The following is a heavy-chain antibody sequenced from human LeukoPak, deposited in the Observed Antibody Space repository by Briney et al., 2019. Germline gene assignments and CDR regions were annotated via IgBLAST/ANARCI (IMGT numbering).Heavy chain of an antibody. Sequence: GGSLRLSCAASGFTFSSYSMNWVRQAPGKGLEWVSSISSSSSYIYYADSVKGRFTISRDNAKNSLYLQMNSLRAEDTAVYYCARESMSRHCNSTSCLPSYYYYMDVWGKGTTVTVSS. CDR3: ARESMSRHCNSTSCLPSYYYYMDV. J-gene: IGHJ6*03. D-gene: IGHD2-2*01. CDR1: GFTFSSYS. CDR2: ISSSSSYI. V-gene: IGHV3-21*01.